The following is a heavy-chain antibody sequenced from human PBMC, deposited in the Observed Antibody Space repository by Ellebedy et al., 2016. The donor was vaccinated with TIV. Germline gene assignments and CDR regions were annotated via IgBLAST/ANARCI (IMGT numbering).Heavy chain of an antibody. CDR2: IWYDASNK. Sequence: GESLKISCAASGFTFSSYGMHWVRQAPGKGLELVAVIWYDASNKYYADSVKGRFPISRDNSKNTLYLQMNSLRARDTAVYYCARDLIGDSSCSFPAGYWGQGTLVTVSS. D-gene: IGHD6-19*01. CDR3: ARDLIGDSSCSFPAGY. J-gene: IGHJ4*02. V-gene: IGHV3-33*08. CDR1: GFTFSSYG.